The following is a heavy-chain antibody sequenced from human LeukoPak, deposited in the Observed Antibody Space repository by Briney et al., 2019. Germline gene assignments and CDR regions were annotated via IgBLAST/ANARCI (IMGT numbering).Heavy chain of an antibody. CDR3: AREGVFGSYYFDY. CDR2: INWNGGST. D-gene: IGHD1-26*01. V-gene: IGHV3-20*04. Sequence: RAGGSLRLSCAVSGFTFSSYWMTWVRQAPGKGLEWVSGINWNGGSTGYADSVKGRFTISRDNAKNSLYLQMNSLRAEDTALYYCAREGVFGSYYFDYWGQGTLVTVSS. J-gene: IGHJ4*02. CDR1: GFTFSSYW.